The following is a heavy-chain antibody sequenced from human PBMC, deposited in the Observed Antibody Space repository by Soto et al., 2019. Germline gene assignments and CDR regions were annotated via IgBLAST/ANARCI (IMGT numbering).Heavy chain of an antibody. V-gene: IGHV1-18*01. CDR3: ARDNRGRFTIFGVVSVYGRDV. CDR2: ISLYSDGT. D-gene: IGHD3-3*01. CDR1: GYTFSNYG. Sequence: ASVKLAWKTSGYTFSNYGITWVRQAPGQPLEWLGWISLYSDGTNYAQKFQGRVSMTTDTSTTTAHMELRSLRSDDTAVYYCARDNRGRFTIFGVVSVYGRDVCRQGTPVTVSS. J-gene: IGHJ6*02.